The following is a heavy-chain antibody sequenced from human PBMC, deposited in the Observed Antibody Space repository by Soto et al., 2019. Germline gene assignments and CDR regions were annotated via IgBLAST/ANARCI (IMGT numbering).Heavy chain of an antibody. D-gene: IGHD3-22*01. Sequence: ASVTVSCQASGYTFSSYGITWVRQAPGQGLEWMGWISAYNGNTNYAQKLQGRLTLTTDTPTTTAYMELRSLRSDDTAIYFCARGSYDSTGSYFDYWGQGTLVTVSS. CDR3: ARGSYDSTGSYFDY. J-gene: IGHJ4*02. CDR2: ISAYNGNT. V-gene: IGHV1-18*01. CDR1: GYTFSSYG.